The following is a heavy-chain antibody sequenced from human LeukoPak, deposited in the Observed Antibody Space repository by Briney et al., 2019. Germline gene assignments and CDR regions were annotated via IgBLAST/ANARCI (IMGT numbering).Heavy chain of an antibody. CDR3: ARQGYDYVWGSYRSGAFDI. CDR1: GFTLGSYA. Sequence: HPGGSLRLSCAASGFTLGSYAMSWVRQAPGKGLEWVSYITNSGSITYYADSVKGRFTISRDNAKNSLYLQMNSLRAEDTAVYYCARQGYDYVWGSYRSGAFDIWGQGTMVTVSP. J-gene: IGHJ3*02. D-gene: IGHD3-16*02. CDR2: ITNSGSIT. V-gene: IGHV3-48*03.